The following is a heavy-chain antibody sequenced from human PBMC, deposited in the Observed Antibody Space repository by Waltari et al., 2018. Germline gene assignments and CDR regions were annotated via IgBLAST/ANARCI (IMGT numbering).Heavy chain of an antibody. V-gene: IGHV4-59*08. CDR1: GDSIRASY. CDR3: ARLYTYGSGSFFDY. J-gene: IGHJ4*02. D-gene: IGHD3-10*01. Sequence: QVQLQESGPGLVKPSETLSLTCTVSGDSIRASYWSWIRQPPGKGLEWIGHFYDTGETKYSPPLKSRVTISVDTSKNHFSLKLNSVTAADTAVYYCARLYTYGSGSFFDYWGQGALVTVSS. CDR2: FYDTGET.